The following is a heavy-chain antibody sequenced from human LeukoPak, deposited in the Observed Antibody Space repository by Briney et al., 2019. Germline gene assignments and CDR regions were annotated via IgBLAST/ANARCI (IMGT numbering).Heavy chain of an antibody. Sequence: SETLSLTCTVSADSISSHYLCGCMQPPRGGLEEFAYVLYSVRTKDNPSLQSRPTLPADTSKNQFSLRLSYVTAADTAVYYCATLKSGSIYGYFDFWGQGIKVTVSS. CDR3: ATLKSGSIYGYFDF. V-gene: IGHV4-59*11. J-gene: IGHJ4*02. CDR2: VLYSVRT. CDR1: ADSISSHY. D-gene: IGHD5-18*01.